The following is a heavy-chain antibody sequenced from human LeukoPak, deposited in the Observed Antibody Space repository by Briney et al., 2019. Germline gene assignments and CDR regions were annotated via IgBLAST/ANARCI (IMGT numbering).Heavy chain of an antibody. D-gene: IGHD1-7*01. Sequence: SVKVSCKASGYTFTTYGISWVRQAPGQGLEWIGWSSGYNGNRDNAQKLQGRVTMTTDTSTSTAYMELRSLRSDDTAVYYCARDGRYNLSYADYWGQGTLVTVSS. J-gene: IGHJ4*02. CDR2: SSGYNGNR. CDR3: ARDGRYNLSYADY. V-gene: IGHV1-18*01. CDR1: GYTFTTYG.